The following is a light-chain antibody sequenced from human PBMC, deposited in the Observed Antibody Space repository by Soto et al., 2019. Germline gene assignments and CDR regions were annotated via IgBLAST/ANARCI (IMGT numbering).Light chain of an antibody. V-gene: IGLV2-14*01. CDR2: EVS. CDR3: CSYTRTNDLV. CDR1: SDDVGGFYY. Sequence: QSVLTQPASVSGSPGQSITISCTGTSDDVGGFYYVSWYQPHPGKAPKLIIYEVSLRPSGVSTRFSASKSGNTASLTISGLQTEDEADYYCCSYTRTNDLVFGGGTKLTVL. J-gene: IGLJ2*01.